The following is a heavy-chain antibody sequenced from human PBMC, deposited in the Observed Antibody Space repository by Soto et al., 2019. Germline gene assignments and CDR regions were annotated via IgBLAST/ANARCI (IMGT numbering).Heavy chain of an antibody. CDR3: ARGKYSSRWRRGDWFDP. CDR2: MNPNSGNT. Sequence: QVQLVQSGAEVKKPGASVKVSCQASGNTFTSYDMHWVRQATGLGLEWMGWMNPNSGNTGYAQKTQGRVTMARRNPLTTAYMELSSLRSEETAVYYCARGKYSSRWRRGDWFDPWGQGTLVTVSS. D-gene: IGHD6-19*01. CDR1: GNTFTSYD. V-gene: IGHV1-8*01. J-gene: IGHJ5*02.